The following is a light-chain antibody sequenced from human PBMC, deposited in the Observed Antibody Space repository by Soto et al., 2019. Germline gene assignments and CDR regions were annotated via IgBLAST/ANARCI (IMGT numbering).Light chain of an antibody. J-gene: IGKJ1*01. CDR1: QSVSNNY. Sequence: EIVLTQSPGTLSLSAGERATLSCRASQSVSNNYLAWYQQKPGQAPRLLIYGAYNRATGIPDRFSGSGSGTDFTITISRLAPEDFAVYYCQQYGSSGTFGQGTKVDIK. CDR3: QQYGSSGT. V-gene: IGKV3-20*01. CDR2: GAY.